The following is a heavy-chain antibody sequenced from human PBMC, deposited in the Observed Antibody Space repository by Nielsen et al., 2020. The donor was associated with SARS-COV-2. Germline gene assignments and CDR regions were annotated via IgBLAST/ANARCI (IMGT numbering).Heavy chain of an antibody. Sequence: SETLSLTCTVSGGSISSGGYYWSWIRQHPGKGLEWIGYIYYSGSTYYNPSLKSRVTISVDTSKNQFSLKPSSVTAADTAVYYCARDYYYYGSGSYYGYYYYGMDVWGQGTTVTVSS. CDR2: IYYSGST. V-gene: IGHV4-31*03. D-gene: IGHD3-10*01. CDR3: ARDYYYYGSGSYYGYYYYGMDV. J-gene: IGHJ6*02. CDR1: GGSISSGGYY.